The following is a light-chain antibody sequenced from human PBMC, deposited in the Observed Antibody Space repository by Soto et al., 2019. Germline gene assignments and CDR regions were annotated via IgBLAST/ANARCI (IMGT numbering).Light chain of an antibody. CDR1: SSNIGAGYD. J-gene: IGLJ1*01. Sequence: QSVLTQPPSVSGAPGQKVTISCTGSSSNIGAGYDVHWYQHLPGTAPKLLIYGNTNRPSGVPDRFSCSKSGTSASLAITGLQAEDEADYFCQSYDSSLSGRYVFGTGTKLTVL. CDR2: GNT. CDR3: QSYDSSLSGRYV. V-gene: IGLV1-40*01.